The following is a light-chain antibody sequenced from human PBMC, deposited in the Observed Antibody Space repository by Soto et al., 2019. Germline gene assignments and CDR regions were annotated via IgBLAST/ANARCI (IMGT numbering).Light chain of an antibody. Sequence: QSALTQPASVSGPPGQSITISCTGTSSDIGAYNYVSWYQQHPGKAPKLMIYDVSNRPSGVSNRFSGSKSGHTASLTISGLQAEDEADYYCSSYTSSSTVVFGGGTKLTVL. V-gene: IGLV2-14*01. CDR1: SSDIGAYNY. CDR3: SSYTSSSTVV. CDR2: DVS. J-gene: IGLJ2*01.